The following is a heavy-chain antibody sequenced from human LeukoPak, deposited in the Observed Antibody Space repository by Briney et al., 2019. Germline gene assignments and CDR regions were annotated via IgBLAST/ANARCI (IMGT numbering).Heavy chain of an antibody. CDR1: GFTVSDYY. V-gene: IGHV3-66*01. CDR3: ASGARYCSGGSCYPFDY. J-gene: IGHJ4*02. CDR2: IYSGGST. Sequence: GGSLRLSCADSGFTVSDYYMTWVRQAPGKGLEWVSVIYSGGSTDYADSVKGRFTISRDNSKNTLYLQMNSLRAEDTAVYYCASGARYCSGGSCYPFDYWGQGTLVTVSS. D-gene: IGHD2-15*01.